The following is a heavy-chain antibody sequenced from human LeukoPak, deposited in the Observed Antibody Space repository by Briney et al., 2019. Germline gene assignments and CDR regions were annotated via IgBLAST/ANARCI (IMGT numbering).Heavy chain of an antibody. CDR2: INWNGGST. CDR1: GFTFSSYE. V-gene: IGHV3-20*04. Sequence: PGGSLRLSCAASGFTFSSYEMNWVRQAPGKGLEWVSGINWNGGSTGYADSVKGRFTISRDNAKNSLYLQMNSLRAEDTALYYCARHREVVVAATPLYYYYYMDVWGKGTTVTVSS. D-gene: IGHD2-15*01. CDR3: ARHREVVVAATPLYYYYYMDV. J-gene: IGHJ6*03.